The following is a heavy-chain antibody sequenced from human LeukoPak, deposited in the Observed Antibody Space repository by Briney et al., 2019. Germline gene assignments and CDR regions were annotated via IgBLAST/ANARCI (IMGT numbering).Heavy chain of an antibody. Sequence: ASVKVSCKASGYIFSIYTIHWVRQAPGQRLEWMAWVNAGNGDTKFSQKFQGRVTITRDTSANTAYMELSTLRSEDTAVYYCARGTYDSSGYSPCDYWGQGTLVTVSS. CDR1: GYIFSIYT. J-gene: IGHJ4*02. CDR2: VNAGNGDT. V-gene: IGHV1-3*01. D-gene: IGHD3-22*01. CDR3: ARGTYDSSGYSPCDY.